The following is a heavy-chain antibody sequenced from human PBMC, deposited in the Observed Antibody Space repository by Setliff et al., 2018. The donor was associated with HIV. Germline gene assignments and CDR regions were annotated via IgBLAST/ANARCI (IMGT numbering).Heavy chain of an antibody. Sequence: GGSLRLSCAASGFTVSGHTFSDSWMSWVRQAPGKGLEWVANIKQDGSERYYMDSVKGRFIISSDNAKNSLSLEMNNLRAEDTAVYYCARTDVFDIWGQGTMVTVSS. V-gene: IGHV3-7*05. CDR3: ARTDVFDI. CDR2: IKQDGSER. CDR1: GFTVSGHTFSDSW. J-gene: IGHJ3*02.